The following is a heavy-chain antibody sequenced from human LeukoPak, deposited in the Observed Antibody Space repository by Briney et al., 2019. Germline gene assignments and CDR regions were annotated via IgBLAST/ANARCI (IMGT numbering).Heavy chain of an antibody. V-gene: IGHV4-4*07. Sequence: SETLSLTCTVSGGSSSSYYWSWIRQPAGKGPEWIGRIYTSGSTNYNPSLKSRVTMSVDTSKNQFSLKLSSVTAADTAVYYCARDLGSSGRDTWFDPWGQGTLVTVSS. J-gene: IGHJ5*02. CDR2: IYTSGST. CDR3: ARDLGSSGRDTWFDP. CDR1: GGSSSSYY. D-gene: IGHD6-19*01.